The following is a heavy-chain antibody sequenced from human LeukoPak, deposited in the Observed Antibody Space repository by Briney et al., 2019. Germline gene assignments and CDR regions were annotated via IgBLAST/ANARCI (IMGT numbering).Heavy chain of an antibody. Sequence: GGSLRLSCAASGFTFSSYSMNWVRQAPGKGLEWVSSISSSSSYIYYADSVKGRFTISRDSAKNSLYLQMNSLRAEDTAVYYCARSEAVAANAFDYWGQGTLVTVSS. CDR1: GFTFSSYS. V-gene: IGHV3-21*01. D-gene: IGHD6-19*01. CDR3: ARSEAVAANAFDY. CDR2: ISSSSSYI. J-gene: IGHJ4*02.